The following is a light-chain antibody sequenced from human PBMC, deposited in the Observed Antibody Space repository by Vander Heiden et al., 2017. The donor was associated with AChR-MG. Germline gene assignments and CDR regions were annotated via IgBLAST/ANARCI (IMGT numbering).Light chain of an antibody. J-gene: IGLJ2*01. CDR2: DDS. V-gene: IGLV3-21*02. CDR1: KIGGKS. CDR3: QVWDSSSGHVV. Sequence: YILTQPPSVSVAPGQTARSTCGGNKIGGKSVHWYQQRPGQAPVVVVYDDSVRPSGIPERLSGSNSGNTATLTISRVEAGDEADYYCQVWDSSSGHVVFGGGTKLTVL.